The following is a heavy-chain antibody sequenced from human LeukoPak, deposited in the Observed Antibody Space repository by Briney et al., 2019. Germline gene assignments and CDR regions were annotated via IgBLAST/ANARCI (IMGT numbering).Heavy chain of an antibody. CDR2: IGTAGDT. CDR3: ARAKSTESWDDAFDI. J-gene: IGHJ3*02. D-gene: IGHD6-13*01. CDR1: GFTFSSYD. V-gene: IGHV3-13*01. Sequence: GVSLRLSCAASGFTFSSYDMHWVRQATGKGLEWVSAIGTAGDTYYPGSVKGRFTISRENAKNSLYLQMNSLRAGDTAVYYCARAKSTESWDDAFDIWGQGTMVTVSS.